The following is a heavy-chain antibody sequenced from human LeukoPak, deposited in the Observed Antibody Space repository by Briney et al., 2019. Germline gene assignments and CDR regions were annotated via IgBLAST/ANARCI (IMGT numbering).Heavy chain of an antibody. CDR1: GFTFSSYG. Sequence: PGRSLRLSCAASGFTFSSYGMHWVRQAPGKGLEWVAVISYDGSNKYYADSVKGRFTISRDNSKNTLYLQMNSLRAEDTAVYYCAKDAGPYYDILTGLDYWGQGTLVTVSS. CDR3: AKDAGPYYDILTGLDY. V-gene: IGHV3-30*18. J-gene: IGHJ4*02. D-gene: IGHD3-9*01. CDR2: ISYDGSNK.